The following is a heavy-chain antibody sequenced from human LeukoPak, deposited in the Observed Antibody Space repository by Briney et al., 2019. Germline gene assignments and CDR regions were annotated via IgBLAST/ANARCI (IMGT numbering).Heavy chain of an antibody. J-gene: IGHJ4*02. Sequence: ASVKVSCKASGYTFTSYGISCVRQAPGQGLEWMGWISAYNGNTNYAQKLQGRVTMTTDTSTSTAYMELRSLRSDDTAVYYCARGQVHDYVWGSYRYPFDYWGQGTLVTVSS. D-gene: IGHD3-16*02. CDR3: ARGQVHDYVWGSYRYPFDY. CDR2: ISAYNGNT. V-gene: IGHV1-18*01. CDR1: GYTFTSYG.